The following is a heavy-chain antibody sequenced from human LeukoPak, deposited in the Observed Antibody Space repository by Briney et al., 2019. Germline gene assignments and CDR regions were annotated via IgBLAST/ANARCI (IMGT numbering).Heavy chain of an antibody. CDR2: IYDRGPA. CDR1: GYAITSGGFS. J-gene: IGHJ5*01. V-gene: IGHV4-30-2*01. Sequence: PSETLSLTCTVSGYAITSGGFSWNWVRQPPGKGLEWIGCIYDRGPAYYNPSLKSRFTISVDRPKNQFFLNGTSLTAADTAVYYCARSRQASGLFNSWGQGTLVVVSS. CDR3: ARSRQASGLFNS. D-gene: IGHD3-10*01.